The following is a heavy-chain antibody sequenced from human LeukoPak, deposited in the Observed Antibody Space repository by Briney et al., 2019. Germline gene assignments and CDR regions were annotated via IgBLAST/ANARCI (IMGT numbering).Heavy chain of an antibody. D-gene: IGHD2-2*01. CDR3: ATSPPDIVVVPAAHYYYYGMDV. Sequence: PGGSLRLSCAASGFTFSSYAMSWVRQAPGKGLEWVSAISGSGGSTYYADSVKGRFTISRDNSKDTLYLQMNSLRAEDTAVYYCATSPPDIVVVPAAHYYYYGMDVWGQGTTVTVSS. V-gene: IGHV3-23*01. J-gene: IGHJ6*02. CDR1: GFTFSSYA. CDR2: ISGSGGST.